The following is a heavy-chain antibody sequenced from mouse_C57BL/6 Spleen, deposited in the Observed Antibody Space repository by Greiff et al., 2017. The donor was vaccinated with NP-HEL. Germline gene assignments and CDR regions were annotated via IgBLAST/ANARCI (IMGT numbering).Heavy chain of an antibody. V-gene: IGHV1-82*01. J-gene: IGHJ1*03. CDR2: IYPGDGDT. CDR1: GYAFSSSW. D-gene: IGHD1-1*01. Sequence: QVQLQQSGPELVKPGASVKISCKASGYAFSSSWMNWVKQRPGKGLEWIGRIYPGDGDTNYNGKFKGKATLTADKSSSTAYMQLSSLTSEDSAVYFCARETTVVSLYWYFDVWGTGTTVTVSS. CDR3: ARETTVVSLYWYFDV.